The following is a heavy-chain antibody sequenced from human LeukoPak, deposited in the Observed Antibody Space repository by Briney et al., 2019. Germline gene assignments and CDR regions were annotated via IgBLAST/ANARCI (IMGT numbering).Heavy chain of an antibody. D-gene: IGHD3-10*01. CDR2: IYFSGST. J-gene: IGHJ4*02. V-gene: IGHV4-30-4*01. Sequence: SQTLSLNCTVSGGSISSGDYYWSWIREPPGKGLEWIGYIYFSGSTNYNPSLKSRVTISVDTSKNQFSLKLSSVTAADTAVYYCARDPGGYYFDYWGQGTLVTVSS. CDR3: ARDPGGYYFDY. CDR1: GGSISSGDYY.